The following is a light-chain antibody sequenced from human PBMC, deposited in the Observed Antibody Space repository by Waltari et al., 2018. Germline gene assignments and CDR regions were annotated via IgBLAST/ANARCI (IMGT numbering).Light chain of an antibody. CDR3: HHYNTWPPGT. V-gene: IGKV3-15*01. J-gene: IGKJ2*02. CDR2: DAS. CDR1: QTVNAN. Sequence: EIVMTQSPATLYVSPGERATLSCRASQTVNANLAWYQRTPGQAPRLLIYDASKRATGIPARFSGSGSGTDFTLTISSLQSEDFGIYYCHHYNTWPPGTFGQGTKVEIK.